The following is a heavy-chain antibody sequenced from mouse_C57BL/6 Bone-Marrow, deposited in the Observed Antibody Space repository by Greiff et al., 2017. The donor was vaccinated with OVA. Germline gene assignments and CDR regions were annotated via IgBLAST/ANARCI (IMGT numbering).Heavy chain of an antibody. J-gene: IGHJ1*03. V-gene: IGHV1-81*01. Sequence: QVQLQQSGAELARPGASVKLSCKASGYTFTSYGISWVKQRTGQGLEWIGEIYPRSGNTYYNEKFKGKATLTADKSSSTAYMELRSLTSEDSAVYFCARRDYGSSHWYFDVRGTGTTVTVSS. D-gene: IGHD1-1*01. CDR2: IYPRSGNT. CDR3: ARRDYGSSHWYFDV. CDR1: GYTFTSYG.